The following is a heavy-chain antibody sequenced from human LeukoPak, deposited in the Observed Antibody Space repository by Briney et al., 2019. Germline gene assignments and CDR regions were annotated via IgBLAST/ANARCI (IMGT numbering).Heavy chain of an antibody. Sequence: GGSLRLSCADSGFTFNIYAMNWVRQAPGKGLEWISSISYSAAGTYYADSVKGRFSISRDNSKKIVYLKMNSLRAEDTAVYYCAKDRMGGVTFFDYWGQGTLVTVSS. D-gene: IGHD2-21*02. V-gene: IGHV3-23*01. CDR3: AKDRMGGVTFFDY. CDR1: GFTFNIYA. CDR2: ISYSAAGT. J-gene: IGHJ4*02.